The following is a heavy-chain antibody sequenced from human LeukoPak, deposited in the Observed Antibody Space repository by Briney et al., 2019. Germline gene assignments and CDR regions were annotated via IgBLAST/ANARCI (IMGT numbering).Heavy chain of an antibody. V-gene: IGHV4-39*01. Sequence: SESPSLTCTVSGDSITSSSYNWGWSRQSPGKGLEWIGSIYYGSGSTYYNPSLKSRITISIDTSKNQFSLKLSSVTAADTAVYYCARRTVVIGRDDYWGQGTLVTVSS. CDR3: ARRTVVIGRDDY. CDR2: IYYGSGST. CDR1: GDSITSSSYN. J-gene: IGHJ4*02. D-gene: IGHD4-23*01.